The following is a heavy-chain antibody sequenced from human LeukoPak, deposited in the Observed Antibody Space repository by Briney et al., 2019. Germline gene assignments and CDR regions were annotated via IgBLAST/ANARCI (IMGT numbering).Heavy chain of an antibody. Sequence: LSGGSLRLSCAASGFTFSSYAMSWVRQAPGKGLEWVSAISGSGGSTYYADSVKGRFTISRDNSKNTLYLQMNSLRAEDTAVYYCAKVYSSSWYPGAFDIWGQGTMVTVSS. CDR1: GFTFSSYA. V-gene: IGHV3-23*01. CDR2: ISGSGGST. CDR3: AKVYSSSWYPGAFDI. J-gene: IGHJ3*02. D-gene: IGHD6-13*01.